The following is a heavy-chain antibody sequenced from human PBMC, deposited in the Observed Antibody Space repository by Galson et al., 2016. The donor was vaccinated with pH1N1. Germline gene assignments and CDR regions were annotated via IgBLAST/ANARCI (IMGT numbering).Heavy chain of an antibody. CDR2: MDPHTGNT. CDR3: ARGGCTTSTCYFYYQYYMDI. D-gene: IGHD2/OR15-2a*01. Sequence: SVKVSCKASGYTFTSYHIYWVRQATGQGLEWMGWMDPHTGNTAYAQNFQGRLTMTRDTSLGTAYMELSSLRSEDTAAYYCARGGCTTSTCYFYYQYYMDIWGKGTTVTVSS. V-gene: IGHV1-8*01. CDR1: GYTFTSYH. J-gene: IGHJ6*03.